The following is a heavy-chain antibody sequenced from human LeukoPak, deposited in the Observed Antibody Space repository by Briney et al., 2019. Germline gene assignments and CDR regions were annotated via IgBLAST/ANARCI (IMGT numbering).Heavy chain of an antibody. CDR1: GGSISSSSYY. D-gene: IGHD3-22*01. CDR3: AGDYRSSGFYYDY. V-gene: IGHV4-39*01. CDR2: IYYSGST. Sequence: SETLSLTCTVSGGSISSSSYYWGWIRQPPGKGLEWIGSIYYSGSTYYNPSLKSRVTISVDTSKNQFSLKLSSVTAADTAVYYCAGDYRSSGFYYDYWGPGTLVTVSS. J-gene: IGHJ4*02.